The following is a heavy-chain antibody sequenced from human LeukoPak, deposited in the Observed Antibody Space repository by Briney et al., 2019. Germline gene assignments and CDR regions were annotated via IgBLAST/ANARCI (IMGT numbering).Heavy chain of an antibody. V-gene: IGHV3-23*01. J-gene: IGHJ3*02. Sequence: GGSLRLSCAASGFSFSRHAMTWVRQAPGKGLEWVSTISDSGGRTYYADSVKGRFTISRDNSKNTLHLQMNSLRAEDTAVYYCAKGRSTWYDDAFDIWGQGTMVTVSS. D-gene: IGHD1-1*01. CDR3: AKGRSTWYDDAFDI. CDR2: ISDSGGRT. CDR1: GFSFSRHA.